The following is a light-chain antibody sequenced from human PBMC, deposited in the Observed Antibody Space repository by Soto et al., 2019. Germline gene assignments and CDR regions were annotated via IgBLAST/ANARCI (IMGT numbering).Light chain of an antibody. Sequence: IKVYQSPSTLSGTVGDRFTITCLASQTSSSWLAWYQQKPGKAPKLLIYKASTLKSGVPSRFSGSGSGTEFTLTISSLQPDDFATYYCQHYNRYSEAFGQGTKVDIK. J-gene: IGKJ1*01. CDR2: KAS. CDR1: QTSSSW. CDR3: QHYNRYSEA. V-gene: IGKV1-5*03.